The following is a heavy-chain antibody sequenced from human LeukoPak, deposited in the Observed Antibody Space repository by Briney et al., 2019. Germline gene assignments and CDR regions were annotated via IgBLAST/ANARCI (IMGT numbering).Heavy chain of an antibody. J-gene: IGHJ4*02. Sequence: ASVKVSCKVSGYTLTELSIHWVRQAPGKGLEWMGGFDPEHGETMYAQKFQGRVTTTEDTSTDTAYMELSSLRSEDTAVFYCARTPLRPAATTPRQLDYWGQGTLVTVSS. V-gene: IGHV1-24*01. CDR2: FDPEHGET. D-gene: IGHD5-12*01. CDR1: GYTLTELS. CDR3: ARTPLRPAATTPRQLDY.